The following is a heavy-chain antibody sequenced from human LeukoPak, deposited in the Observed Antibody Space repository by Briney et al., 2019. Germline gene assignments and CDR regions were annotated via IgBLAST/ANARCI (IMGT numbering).Heavy chain of an antibody. Sequence: GGSLRLSCAASGFTVSHNYMTWVRQAPGKGLEWVSIIYSGGSTYYADSVKGRFTISRDNSKNTLYLQMNSLRAEDTAVYYCAKTGDDDAFDIWGQGTMVIVS. V-gene: IGHV3-53*01. CDR1: GFTVSHNY. CDR3: AKTGDDDAFDI. J-gene: IGHJ3*02. D-gene: IGHD1-1*01. CDR2: IYSGGST.